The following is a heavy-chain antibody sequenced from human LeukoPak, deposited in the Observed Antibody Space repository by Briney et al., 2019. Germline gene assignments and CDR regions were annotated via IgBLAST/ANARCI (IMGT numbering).Heavy chain of an antibody. V-gene: IGHV4-4*02. J-gene: IGHJ2*01. CDR3: ARHSTEGYCSGGSCGWYFDL. CDR2: IYHSGST. CDR1: GGSISSSNW. D-gene: IGHD2-15*01. Sequence: SGTLSLTCAVSGGSISSSNWWSWVRQPPGKGLEWIGEIYHSGSTNYNPSLKSRVTISVDTSKNQFSLKLSSVTAADTAVSYCARHSTEGYCSGGSCGWYFDLWGRGTLVTVSS.